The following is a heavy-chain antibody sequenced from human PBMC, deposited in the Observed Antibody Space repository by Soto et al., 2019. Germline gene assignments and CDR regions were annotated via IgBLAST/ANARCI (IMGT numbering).Heavy chain of an antibody. J-gene: IGHJ4*02. CDR1: GGSISSYY. CDR3: ARSQGGYSYGGFDY. Sequence: PSETLSLTCTVSGGSISSYYWSWIRQPPGKGLEWIGYIYYSGITNYNPSLKSRVTISVDTSKKQFSLKLSSVTAADTAVYYCARSQGGYSYGGFDYWGQGTLVTVSS. D-gene: IGHD5-18*01. V-gene: IGHV4-59*01. CDR2: IYYSGIT.